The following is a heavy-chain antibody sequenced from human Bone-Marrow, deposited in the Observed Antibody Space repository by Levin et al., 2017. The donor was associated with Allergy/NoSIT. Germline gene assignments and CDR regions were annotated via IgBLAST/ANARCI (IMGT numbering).Heavy chain of an antibody. D-gene: IGHD2-21*02. Sequence: GESLKISCAASGFTFSNYAMTWVRQAPGKGLEWVSSITASGGSTYYADSVKGRFTISRDNARNTLYLQMNSLRAEDTAVYYCAKAVTGYWYSDLWGRGTLVTVSS. J-gene: IGHJ2*01. CDR2: ITASGGST. CDR3: AKAVTGYWYSDL. V-gene: IGHV3-23*01. CDR1: GFTFSNYA.